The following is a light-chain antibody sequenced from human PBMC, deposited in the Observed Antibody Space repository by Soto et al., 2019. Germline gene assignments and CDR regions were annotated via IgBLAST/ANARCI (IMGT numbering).Light chain of an antibody. Sequence: DIQMTQSPSSLSASVGDRVTITCRASQRISSYLYCYQQKPGTAPKLLIYAASSLQTVVPSRFSGTGSGADFTLTISCLQPEDFATYYCQQSYNTPHLLTFGPGKKVDIK. CDR2: AAS. V-gene: IGKV1-39*01. CDR1: QRISSY. CDR3: QQSYNTPHLLT. J-gene: IGKJ3*01.